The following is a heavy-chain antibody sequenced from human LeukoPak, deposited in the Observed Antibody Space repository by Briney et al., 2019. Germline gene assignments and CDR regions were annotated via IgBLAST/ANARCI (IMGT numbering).Heavy chain of an antibody. Sequence: GGSLRLSSVASGFTFGSYNMNWVRQAPGKGLEWVSYINSSGSTIYYADSVKGRFTISRDNAKNSLYLQMNSLRAEDTAVYYCAELGITMIGGVWGKGTTVTISS. J-gene: IGHJ6*04. V-gene: IGHV3-48*03. CDR3: AELGITMIGGV. D-gene: IGHD3-10*02. CDR2: INSSGSTI. CDR1: GFTFGSYN.